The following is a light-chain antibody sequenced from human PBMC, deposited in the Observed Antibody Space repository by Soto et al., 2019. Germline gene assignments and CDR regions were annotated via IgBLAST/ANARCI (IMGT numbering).Light chain of an antibody. V-gene: IGLV2-8*01. J-gene: IGLJ1*01. CDR1: SNDVGGYNF. CDR3: NSYAGSNTYV. Sequence: QSALTQPPSASGSPGQSVTISCTGTSNDVGGYNFVSWYQHHPGKAPKLIIYEVTKRPSGVPNRFSGSKSGNTASLTVSGLQAEDEADYYCNSYAGSNTYVFGTGTKLPVL. CDR2: EVT.